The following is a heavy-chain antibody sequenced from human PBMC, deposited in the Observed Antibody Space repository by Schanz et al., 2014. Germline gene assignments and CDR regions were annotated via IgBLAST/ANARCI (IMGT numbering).Heavy chain of an antibody. Sequence: EAQLVESGGGLVQPGGSLRLSCAVSGFTVSDHYMDWVRQAPGKGLEWLGRVRNRRNSDIIEYAASVEGRFTISRDESKNSVYLQMNSLQTDDTAVYYCFSMHYGNSVYWGQGTLVTVSS. D-gene: IGHD1-7*01. CDR2: VRNRRNSDII. CDR1: GFTVSDHY. J-gene: IGHJ4*02. V-gene: IGHV3-72*01. CDR3: FSMHYGNSVY.